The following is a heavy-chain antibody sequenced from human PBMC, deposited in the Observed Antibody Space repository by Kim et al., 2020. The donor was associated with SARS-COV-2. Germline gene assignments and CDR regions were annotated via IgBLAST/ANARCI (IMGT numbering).Heavy chain of an antibody. CDR3: ASYYYDSSGYYPCYFDY. D-gene: IGHD3-22*01. CDR2: ISSSGSTI. J-gene: IGHJ4*02. Sequence: GGSLRLSCADSGFTFSDYYMSWIRQAPGKGLEWVSYISSSGSTIYYADSVKGRFTISRDNAKNSLYLQMNSLRAEDTAVYYCASYYYDSSGYYPCYFDYWGQGTLVTVSS. CDR1: GFTFSDYY. V-gene: IGHV3-11*01.